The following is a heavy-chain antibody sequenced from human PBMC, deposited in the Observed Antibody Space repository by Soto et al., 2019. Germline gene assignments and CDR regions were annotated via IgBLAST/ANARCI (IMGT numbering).Heavy chain of an antibody. CDR2: ISRDGSNK. CDR3: ARSRSGAVADSFDF. V-gene: IGHV3-30*19. D-gene: IGHD3-10*01. J-gene: IGHJ4*02. Sequence: GGSLKIGCAASGVTFRSYAIHWVRQAPGKGLEWVAVISRDGSNKYYVDSVKGRLTISRDNSKDTVYLQMNSLRDEDSAMFYCARSRSGAVADSFDFWGQGTLVTVPS. CDR1: GVTFRSYA.